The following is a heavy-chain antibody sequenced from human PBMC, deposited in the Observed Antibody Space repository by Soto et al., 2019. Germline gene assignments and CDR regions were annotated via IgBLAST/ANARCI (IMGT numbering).Heavy chain of an antibody. D-gene: IGHD3-9*01. CDR2: INPKSGDT. Sequence: ASVKVSCKASGYTFTGYFMQWVRQAPGQGLEWMGWINPKSGDTKYAQKFQGRVTMARDTSISTVYMELSRLVSDATAVYYCARDTSSTYYDILTPYYIYWGQGTLVTVSS. CDR3: ARDTSSTYYDILTPYYIY. V-gene: IGHV1-2*02. J-gene: IGHJ4*02. CDR1: GYTFTGYF.